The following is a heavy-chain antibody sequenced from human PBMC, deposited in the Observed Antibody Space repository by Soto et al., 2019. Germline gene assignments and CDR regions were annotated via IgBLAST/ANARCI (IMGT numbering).Heavy chain of an antibody. Sequence: SETLSLTCTVSGGSISSSSYYWGWIRQPPGKGLEWIGSIYYSGSTYYNPSLKSRVTISVDTSKNQFSLKLSSVTAADTAVYYCARGGANYIPIVGVYYMDVWGKGTTVTVSS. V-gene: IGHV4-39*01. CDR1: GGSISSSSYY. CDR2: IYYSGST. J-gene: IGHJ6*03. CDR3: ARGGANYIPIVGVYYMDV. D-gene: IGHD3-10*01.